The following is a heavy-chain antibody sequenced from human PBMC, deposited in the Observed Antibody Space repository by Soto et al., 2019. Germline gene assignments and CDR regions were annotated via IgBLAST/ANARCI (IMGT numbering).Heavy chain of an antibody. J-gene: IGHJ6*02. Sequence: QMHLVQSGPEVRKPGSSVKVSCKASGGTFGDYGIDLVRRAPGHGVEWMGGILPVFRTPRNAQTFWGRVSLTGDEVTNTAFMELNSLRPEDTATYSCARDDGEGGMDVWGQGTTVIVSS. CDR2: ILPVFRTP. CDR3: ARDDGEGGMDV. D-gene: IGHD3-10*01. CDR1: GGTFGDYG. V-gene: IGHV1-69*01.